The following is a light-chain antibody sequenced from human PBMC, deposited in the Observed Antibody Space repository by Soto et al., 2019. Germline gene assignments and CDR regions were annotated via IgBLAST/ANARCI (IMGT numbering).Light chain of an antibody. CDR1: QSVSSY. V-gene: IGKV3-11*01. Sequence: EIVLTQSPATLSLSPGERATLSCRASQSVSSYLAWYQQKPGQAPRPLIYDASNRATGIPARFSGSGSGTDFTLTISSLEPEDFAVDYCQQRSNWPPITFGQGTRLDIK. J-gene: IGKJ5*01. CDR3: QQRSNWPPIT. CDR2: DAS.